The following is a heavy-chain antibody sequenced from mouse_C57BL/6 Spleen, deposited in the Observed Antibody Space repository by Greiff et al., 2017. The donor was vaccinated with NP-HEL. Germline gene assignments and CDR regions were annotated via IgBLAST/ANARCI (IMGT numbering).Heavy chain of an antibody. V-gene: IGHV1-64*01. CDR2: IHPNSGST. CDR3: AREDYYGSRNYAMDY. CDR1: GYTFTSYW. D-gene: IGHD1-1*01. J-gene: IGHJ4*01. Sequence: QVQLQQPGAELVKPGASVKLSCKASGYTFTSYWMHWVKQRPGQGLEWIGMIHPNSGSTNYNEKFKSKATLTVDKSSSTAYMQLSSLTSEDSAVYYCAREDYYGSRNYAMDYWGQGTSVTVSS.